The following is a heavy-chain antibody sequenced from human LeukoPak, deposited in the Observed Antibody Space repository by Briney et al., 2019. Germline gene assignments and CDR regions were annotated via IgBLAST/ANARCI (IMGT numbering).Heavy chain of an antibody. J-gene: IGHJ6*03. D-gene: IGHD2-15*01. CDR3: ARHSGGSNPYYYYYYMDV. V-gene: IGHV5-51*01. CDR2: IYPGDSDT. CDR1: GYSFTSYW. Sequence: GESLKISCKGSGYSFTSYWIGWVRQMAGKGLEWMGIIYPGDSDTRYSPSFQGQVTISADKSISTAYLQWSSLKASDTAMYYCARHSGGSNPYYYYYYMDVWGKGTTVTVSS.